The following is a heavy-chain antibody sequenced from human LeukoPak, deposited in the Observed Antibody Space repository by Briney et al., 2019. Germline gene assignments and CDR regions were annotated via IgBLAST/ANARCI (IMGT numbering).Heavy chain of an antibody. J-gene: IGHJ4*02. V-gene: IGHV3-23*01. CDR1: GFTFTSYV. Sequence: GGSLRLSCAAPGFTFTSYVMAWVRQAPGKGLEWVSSITGSGGSTYYADSVKGRFIISRDNSKNTLYLQMNSPRAEDTAVYYCAKYHSSGALFDYWGQGTLVIVSS. CDR2: ITGSGGST. D-gene: IGHD3-22*01. CDR3: AKYHSSGALFDY.